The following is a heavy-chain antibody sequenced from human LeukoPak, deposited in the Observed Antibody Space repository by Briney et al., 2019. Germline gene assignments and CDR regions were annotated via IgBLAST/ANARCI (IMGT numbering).Heavy chain of an antibody. CDR3: ARQGNGYHFDY. V-gene: IGHV4-59*08. D-gene: IGHD5-24*01. CDR1: GGSISTYY. CDR2: IYYSGST. J-gene: IGHJ4*02. Sequence: NPSETLSLTCTVSGGSISTYYWSWIRQPPGKGLGWIGYIYYSGSTNYNPSLKSRVTISVDTSKNQFSLRLSSVTAADTAVYYCARQGNGYHFDYWGQGTLVTVSS.